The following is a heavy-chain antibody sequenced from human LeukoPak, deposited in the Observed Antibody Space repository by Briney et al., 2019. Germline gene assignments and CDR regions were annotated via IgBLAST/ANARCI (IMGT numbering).Heavy chain of an antibody. D-gene: IGHD1-26*01. CDR1: GFTFSNYW. CDR3: AKEWELLDY. J-gene: IGHJ4*02. V-gene: IGHV3-23*01. CDR2: ISGSGGST. Sequence: GGSLRLSCAASGFTFSNYWMGWVRQAPGKGLEWVSAISGSGGSTYYADSVKGRFTISRDNSRNTLYLQVNSLRAEDTAVYYCAKEWELLDYWGQGTLVTVSS.